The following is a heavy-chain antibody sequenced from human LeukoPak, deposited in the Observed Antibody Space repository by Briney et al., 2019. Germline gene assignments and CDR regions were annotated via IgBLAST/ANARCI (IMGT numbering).Heavy chain of an antibody. J-gene: IGHJ4*02. V-gene: IGHV4-59*08. CDR3: ARHDGSSLPFDY. CDR2: IFYGGST. CDR1: GGSISPYY. D-gene: IGHD6-13*01. Sequence: SETLSLTCTVSGGSISPYYWSWIRQPPGKGLEWIGYIFYGGSTNYNPSLKSRVTISVDTPKNQFSLKLSSVTAADTAMYFCARHDGSSLPFDYWGQGTLVTVSS.